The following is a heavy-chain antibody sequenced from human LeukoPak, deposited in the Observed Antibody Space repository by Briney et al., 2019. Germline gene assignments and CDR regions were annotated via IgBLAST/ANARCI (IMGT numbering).Heavy chain of an antibody. V-gene: IGHV4-4*07. Sequence: PSETLSLTCTVSGGSISSYYWSWIRQPAGKGLEWIGRIYTSGSTYYNPSLKSRVTISVDTSKNQFSLKLSSVTAADTAVYYCARNQGGFLEWYTGFDPWGQGTLVTVSS. CDR3: ARNQGGFLEWYTGFDP. CDR1: GGSISSYY. J-gene: IGHJ5*02. CDR2: IYTSGST. D-gene: IGHD3-3*01.